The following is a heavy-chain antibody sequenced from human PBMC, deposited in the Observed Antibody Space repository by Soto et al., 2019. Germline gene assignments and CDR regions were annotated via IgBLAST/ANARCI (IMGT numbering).Heavy chain of an antibody. CDR2: INHSGST. D-gene: IGHD3-10*01. Sequence: QVQLQQWGAGLLKPSETLSLTCAVYGGSFSGYYWSWIRQPPGKGLEWIGEINHSGSTNYNPSLKGRGTISVHTSTHQFSLTLSSVTAADTAVYNCARGYGRNFDYWGQGTLVTVSS. CDR3: ARGYGRNFDY. CDR1: GGSFSGYY. J-gene: IGHJ4*02. V-gene: IGHV4-34*01.